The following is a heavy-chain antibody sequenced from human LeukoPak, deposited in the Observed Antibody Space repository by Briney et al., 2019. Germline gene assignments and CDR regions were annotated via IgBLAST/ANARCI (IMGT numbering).Heavy chain of an antibody. CDR3: ARGAPHDYGDYGFSYYFDY. Sequence: ASVKGSCKASGYTFTAYYMHWVRQAPGQRLEWMGWINPNSGGTNYAQEFQGRVTITRDTSASTAYMELSSLRSEDMAVYYCARGAPHDYGDYGFSYYFDYWGQGTLVTVSS. CDR2: INPNSGGT. J-gene: IGHJ4*02. V-gene: IGHV1-2*02. D-gene: IGHD4-17*01. CDR1: GYTFTAYY.